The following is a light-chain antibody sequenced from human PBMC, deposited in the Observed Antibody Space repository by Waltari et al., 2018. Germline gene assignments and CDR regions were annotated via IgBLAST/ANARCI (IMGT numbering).Light chain of an antibody. CDR3: LQVAQAPLT. V-gene: IGKV2-28*01. CDR1: QNLRHNGRNY. Sequence: DIVMTQSPLSLPVTPGESASISCRPIQNLRHNGRNYLNWYLQRPGQSPQLLIHLGSNRASGVPVRFSGSGSGTDFTLEISRVEAEDAGIYYCLQVAQAPLTFGGGTKVEMK. J-gene: IGKJ4*01. CDR2: LGS.